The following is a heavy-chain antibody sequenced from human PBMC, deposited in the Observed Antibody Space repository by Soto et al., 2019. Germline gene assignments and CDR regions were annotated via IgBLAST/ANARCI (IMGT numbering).Heavy chain of an antibody. Sequence: ASVKVSCKASGYSFINYGISWVRQAPGQGLEWMGWINPYNGNTNYAQKVQGRVTMTTDTSTSTAYMELKNLRSDDTAVYNCARVPTDSSGYYKYYFDYWGQGTLVTVSS. CDR2: INPYNGNT. CDR3: ARVPTDSSGYYKYYFDY. CDR1: GYSFINYG. D-gene: IGHD3-22*01. J-gene: IGHJ4*02. V-gene: IGHV1-18*04.